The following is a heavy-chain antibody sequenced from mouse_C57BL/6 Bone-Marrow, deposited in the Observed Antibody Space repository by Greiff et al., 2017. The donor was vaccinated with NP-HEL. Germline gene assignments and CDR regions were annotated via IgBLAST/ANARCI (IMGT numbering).Heavy chain of an antibody. V-gene: IGHV1-55*01. Sequence: QVQLQQSGAELVKPGASVKMSCKASGYTFTSYWITWVKQRPGQGLEWIGDIYPGSGSTNYNEKFKSKATLTVDTSSSTAYMQLSSLTSEDSAVYYCASSYYYGWWFADWGQGTLVTVSA. CDR1: GYTFTSYW. CDR3: ASSYYYGWWFAD. J-gene: IGHJ3*01. D-gene: IGHD1-1*01. CDR2: IYPGSGST.